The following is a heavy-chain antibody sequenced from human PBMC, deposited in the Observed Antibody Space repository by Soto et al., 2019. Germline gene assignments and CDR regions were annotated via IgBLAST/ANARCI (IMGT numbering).Heavy chain of an antibody. CDR3: ARHGYSYGGGYFDS. D-gene: IGHD5-18*01. Sequence: EVQLVESGGGLVQPGGSLRLSCAASGFTVSSNYMSWVRQAPGKGLEWVSVIYSGGSAYYADSVKGRFTISRDNSKNTLCLQMNSLRAEDTAVYYCARHGYSYGGGYFDSWGQGTLVTVSS. V-gene: IGHV3-66*04. J-gene: IGHJ4*02. CDR2: IYSGGSA. CDR1: GFTVSSNY.